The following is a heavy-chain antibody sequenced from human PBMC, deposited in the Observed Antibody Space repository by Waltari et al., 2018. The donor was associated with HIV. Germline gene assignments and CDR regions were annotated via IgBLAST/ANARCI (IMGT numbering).Heavy chain of an antibody. Sequence: QVQLQESGPGLVKPSQTLSLTCTVSGGSISSGGYYWSWIRQHPGKGLEWIGYIYYSGSTYYNPSLKSRVTISVDTAVYYCASTSCSGGSCAQYYYYGMDVWGQGTTVTVSS. D-gene: IGHD2-15*01. CDR1: GGSISSGGYY. V-gene: IGHV4-31*03. CDR2: IYYSGST. CDR3: GMDV. J-gene: IGHJ6*02.